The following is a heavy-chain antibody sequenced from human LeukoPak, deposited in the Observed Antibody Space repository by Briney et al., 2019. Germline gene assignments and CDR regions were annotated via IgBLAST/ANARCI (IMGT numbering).Heavy chain of an antibody. CDR1: GYSISSGYY. CDR2: IYHSGST. J-gene: IGHJ4*02. D-gene: IGHD3-10*01. V-gene: IGHV4-38-2*02. CDR3: ARLASSGSFPYYFDY. Sequence: SETLSLTCTVSGYSISSGYYWGWIRQPPGKGLEWIGSIYHSGSTYYNPSLKSRVTISVDTSKNQFSLKLSSVTAADTAVYYCARLASSGSFPYYFDYWGQGTLVTVPS.